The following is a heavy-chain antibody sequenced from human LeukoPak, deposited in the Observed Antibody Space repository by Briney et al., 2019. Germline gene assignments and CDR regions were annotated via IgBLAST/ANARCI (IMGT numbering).Heavy chain of an antibody. Sequence: GGSLRLSCVAPGFTFSSYWMHWVRQAPGKGLVWVSIISGSGGSANHADSVKGRFTISRDNSKNTLYLQMNGLRAEDTAVYYCAKPYYGSGSYYGFNYYAFDYWGQGTLVTVSS. CDR3: AKPYYGSGSYYGFNYYAFDY. CDR2: ISGSGGSA. J-gene: IGHJ4*02. D-gene: IGHD3-10*01. V-gene: IGHV3-23*01. CDR1: GFTFSSYW.